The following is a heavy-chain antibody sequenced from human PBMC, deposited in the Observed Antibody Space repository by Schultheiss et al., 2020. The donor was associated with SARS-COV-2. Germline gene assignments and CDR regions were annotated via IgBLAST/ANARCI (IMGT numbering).Heavy chain of an antibody. CDR1: GDSISIGDYY. Sequence: LRLSCTVSGDSISIGDYYWTWIRQPPGKGLEWIGFIYYTGSAFYNPSLKSRVAISQDTSKNQFYLKLSSVTAADTATYYCARYYYDGTGDNWFDPWGQGIQVTVSS. V-gene: IGHV4-30-4*01. CDR2: IYYTGSA. J-gene: IGHJ5*02. D-gene: IGHD3-3*01. CDR3: ARYYYDGTGDNWFDP.